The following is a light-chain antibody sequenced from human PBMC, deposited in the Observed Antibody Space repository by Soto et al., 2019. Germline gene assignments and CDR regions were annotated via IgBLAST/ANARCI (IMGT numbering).Light chain of an antibody. CDR2: EGN. Sequence: QSVLTQPASVSGSPGQSITLSCTGTGRDVGSYNLVSWYQHHPGKAPKLIIYEGNNRPSGISNRFSGSKSGNTASLTISGLQAEDEADYYCSSHAGTVVFGGGTQLTVL. J-gene: IGLJ2*01. V-gene: IGLV2-23*01. CDR3: SSHAGTVV. CDR1: GRDVGSYNL.